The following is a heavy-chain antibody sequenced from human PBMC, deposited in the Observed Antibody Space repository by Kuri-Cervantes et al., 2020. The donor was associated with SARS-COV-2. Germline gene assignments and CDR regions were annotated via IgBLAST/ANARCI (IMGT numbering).Heavy chain of an antibody. J-gene: IGHJ5*02. CDR3: AREDIGAEYCTTTNCPSRWFDP. D-gene: IGHD2-2*01. Sequence: ASVKVSCKASGYTFSDYYMHWVRQAPGQGLEWMGWINPHSGGTNYAQKFQDRITMTRDTSISTAYMELTRLRSDDTAVYYCAREDIGAEYCTTTNCPSRWFDPWGQGTLATVSS. V-gene: IGHV1-2*02. CDR2: INPHSGGT. CDR1: GYTFSDYY.